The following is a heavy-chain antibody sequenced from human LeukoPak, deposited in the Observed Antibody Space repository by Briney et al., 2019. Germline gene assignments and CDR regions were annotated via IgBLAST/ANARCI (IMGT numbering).Heavy chain of an antibody. CDR1: GGSISSGSYY. J-gene: IGHJ4*02. CDR3: ARAPEYGXXYXDX. Sequence: SETLSLTCTVSGGSISSGSYYWGWIRQPPGKGLEWIGNIYYSGSTYYNPSLKSRVSISVDTSKNQFSLKLTSVTAADTAVYYCARAPEYGXXYXDXXXXGXLVTVXS. D-gene: IGHD1-14*01. V-gene: IGHV4-39*07. CDR2: IYYSGST.